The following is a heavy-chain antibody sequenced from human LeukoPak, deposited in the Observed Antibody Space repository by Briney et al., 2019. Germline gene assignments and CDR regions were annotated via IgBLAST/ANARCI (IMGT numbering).Heavy chain of an antibody. CDR2: IIPIFGTA. Sequence: SVKVSCKASGGTFSSYAISWVRQAPGQGLEWMGRIIPIFGTANYAQKFQGRVTITTDESTSTACMELSSLRSEDTAVYYCARARSSGWYEGFDYWGQGTLVTVSS. V-gene: IGHV1-69*05. D-gene: IGHD6-19*01. CDR3: ARARSSGWYEGFDY. CDR1: GGTFSSYA. J-gene: IGHJ4*02.